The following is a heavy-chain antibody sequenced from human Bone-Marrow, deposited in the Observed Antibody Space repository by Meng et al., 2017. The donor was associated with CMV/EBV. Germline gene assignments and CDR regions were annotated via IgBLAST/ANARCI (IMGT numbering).Heavy chain of an antibody. D-gene: IGHD6-19*01. CDR1: GYTFTSYG. Sequence: ASVKVSCKASGYTFTSYGISWVRLAPGQGLEWMGWISAYNGNTNYAQKVQGRVTMTTDTSTSTAYMELRSLRSDDTAVYYCARDRGIGSGWTVFDYWGQGTLVTVSS. V-gene: IGHV1-18*01. CDR3: ARDRGIGSGWTVFDY. CDR2: ISAYNGNT. J-gene: IGHJ4*02.